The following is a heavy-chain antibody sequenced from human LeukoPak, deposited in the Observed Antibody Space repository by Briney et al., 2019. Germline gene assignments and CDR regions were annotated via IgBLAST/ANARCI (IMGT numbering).Heavy chain of an antibody. CDR1: GFTFNNYA. Sequence: GGSLRLSCAASGFTFNNYAMHWVRQAPGKGLEDVSAISSNGGSTFYANSVKVRFTISRDNSKNTLYLQMGSLRADDMAVYYCARRAPGFSSGWLDFWGQGVLVTVSS. CDR2: ISSNGGST. J-gene: IGHJ4*02. D-gene: IGHD6-19*01. V-gene: IGHV3-64*01. CDR3: ARRAPGFSSGWLDF.